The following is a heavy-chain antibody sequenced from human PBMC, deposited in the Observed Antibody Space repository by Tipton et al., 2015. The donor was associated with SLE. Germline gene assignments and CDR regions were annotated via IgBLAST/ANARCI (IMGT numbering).Heavy chain of an antibody. CDR3: ARASGYDILTGYCLFDY. CDR1: GGSISSGSYY. J-gene: IGHJ4*02. Sequence: TLSLTCTVSGGSISSGSYYWSWIRQPAGKGLEWIGHIYYSGSTNYNPSLKSRVTISVDTSKNQFSLKLSSVTAADTAVYYCARASGYDILTGYCLFDYWGQGTLVTVSS. CDR2: IYYSGST. V-gene: IGHV4-61*09. D-gene: IGHD3-9*01.